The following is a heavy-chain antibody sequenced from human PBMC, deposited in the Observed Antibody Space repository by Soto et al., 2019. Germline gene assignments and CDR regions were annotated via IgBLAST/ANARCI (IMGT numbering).Heavy chain of an antibody. Sequence: EVQLVESGGGLVQPGECLTISCAASGLPFNSYWMHWVRQAPGKGLVWVSRIKSDGSGTYYADSVQDRFTISRDNARNTLYLQMNSLRVEDTAVYFCARGDGDRYDGNGYLGRHWGQATLVTVSS. D-gene: IGHD3-22*01. J-gene: IGHJ4*02. CDR2: IKSDGSGT. CDR1: GLPFNSYW. CDR3: ARGDGDRYDGNGYLGRH. V-gene: IGHV3-74*01.